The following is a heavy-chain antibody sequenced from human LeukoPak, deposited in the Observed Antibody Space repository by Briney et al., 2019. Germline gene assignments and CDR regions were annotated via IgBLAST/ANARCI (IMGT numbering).Heavy chain of an antibody. Sequence: ASVKVSCKASGYTFSTYGITWVREAPGQGPEWLGWISGSTGSTHYTQAVQGRVTMTTDTSTATAYMELRSLRSDDTAIYYCARVGRDCSESNCYRADWFDPWGQGTLVIVSS. J-gene: IGHJ5*02. V-gene: IGHV1-18*01. CDR1: GYTFSTYG. CDR3: ARVGRDCSESNCYRADWFDP. CDR2: ISGSTGST. D-gene: IGHD1-26*01.